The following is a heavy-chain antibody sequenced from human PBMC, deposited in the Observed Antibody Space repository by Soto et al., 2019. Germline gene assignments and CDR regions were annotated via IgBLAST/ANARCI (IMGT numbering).Heavy chain of an antibody. CDR2: IKSKTDGGTT. V-gene: IGHV3-15*01. D-gene: IGHD3-3*01. Sequence: EVQLVESGGGLVKPGGSLRLSCAASGFTFSNAWMSWVRQAPGKGLEWVGRIKSKTDGGTTDYAAPVKGRFTISRDDSKNTLYLQMNSLKTEDTAVYYCTTYYFWSVPALDYWGQGPLVTVSS. CDR3: TTYYFWSVPALDY. J-gene: IGHJ4*02. CDR1: GFTFSNAW.